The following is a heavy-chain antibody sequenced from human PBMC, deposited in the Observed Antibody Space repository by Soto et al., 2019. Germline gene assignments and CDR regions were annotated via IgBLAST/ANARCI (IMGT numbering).Heavy chain of an antibody. CDR3: AREFGYSSSGGKLDVDY. V-gene: IGHV3-33*01. CDR1: GFTFSSYG. CDR2: IWYDGSNK. J-gene: IGHJ4*02. D-gene: IGHD6-13*01. Sequence: QVQLVESGGGVVQPGRSLRLSCAASGFTFSSYGMHWVRQAPGKGLEWVAVIWYDGSNKYYADSVKGRFTISRDNSKNTLYLQMNSLRAEDTAVYYCAREFGYSSSGGKLDVDYWGQGTLVTVSS.